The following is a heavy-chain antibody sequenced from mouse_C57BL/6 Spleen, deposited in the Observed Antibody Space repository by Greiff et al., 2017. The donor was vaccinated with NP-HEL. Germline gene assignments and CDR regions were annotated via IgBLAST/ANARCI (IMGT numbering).Heavy chain of an antibody. Sequence: VKLVESGPGRVAPSQSLSITCTVSGFSLTSYAISWVRQPPGKGLEWLGVIWTGGGTNYNSALKSRLSISKDNSKSQVFLKMNSLQTDDTARYYCARNEGRGNYVAAWFAYWGQGTLVTVSA. CDR3: ARNEGRGNYVAAWFAY. D-gene: IGHD2-1*01. V-gene: IGHV2-9-1*01. CDR2: IWTGGGT. J-gene: IGHJ3*01. CDR1: GFSLTSYA.